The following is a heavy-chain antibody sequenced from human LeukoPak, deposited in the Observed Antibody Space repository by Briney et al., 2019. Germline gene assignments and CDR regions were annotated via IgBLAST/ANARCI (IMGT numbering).Heavy chain of an antibody. V-gene: IGHV1-69-2*01. CDR1: GYTFTDYY. D-gene: IGHD2-15*01. Sequence: ASVKVSCKVSGYTFTDYYMHWVQQAPGKGLEWMGLVDPEDGETIYAEKFQGRVTITADTSTDTAYMELSSLRSEDTAVYYCCATGHRRLLLSLRYWGQGTLVTVSS. CDR3: CATGHRRLLLSLRY. J-gene: IGHJ4*02. CDR2: VDPEDGET.